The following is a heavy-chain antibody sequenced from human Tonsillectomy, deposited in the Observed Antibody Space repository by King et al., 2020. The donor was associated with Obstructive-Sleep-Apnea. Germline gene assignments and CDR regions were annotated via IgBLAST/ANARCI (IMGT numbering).Heavy chain of an antibody. CDR2: IRYDGSNK. V-gene: IGHV3-30*02. CDR3: AKGGYSYGYFDY. D-gene: IGHD5-18*01. CDR1: GCTFSSDG. Sequence: VQLVESGGGVVQPGGSLRLSCAASGCTFSSDGMHWVGQAPGKGLEGGALIRYDGSNKYYADSVKGGFTISSDNSKNTLYLQMNSLRAEDTAVYYCAKGGYSYGYFDYWGQGTLVTVSS. J-gene: IGHJ4*02.